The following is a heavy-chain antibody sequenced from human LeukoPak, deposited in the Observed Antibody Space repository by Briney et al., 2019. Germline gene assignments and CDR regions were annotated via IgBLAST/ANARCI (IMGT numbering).Heavy chain of an antibody. CDR1: RGSISRSSYY. J-gene: IGHJ4*02. CDR2: IYYSGST. Sequence: SETLSLTCSVSRGSISRSSYYWGWLRQPPGTGLEWIGSIYYSGSTYYNPSLKSRVTISVDTSKNQFSLKLSSVTAADTAVYYCAGGPRPLDYWGQGTLVTVSS. V-gene: IGHV4-39*01. CDR3: AGGPRPLDY.